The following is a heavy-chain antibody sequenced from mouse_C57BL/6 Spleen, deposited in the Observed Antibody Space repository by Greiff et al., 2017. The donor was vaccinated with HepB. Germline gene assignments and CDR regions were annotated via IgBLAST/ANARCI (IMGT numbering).Heavy chain of an antibody. Sequence: QVQLQQPGAELVKPGASVKLSCKASGYTFTSYWMQWVKQRPGQGLEWIGEIDPSDSYTNYNQKFKGKATLTVDTSSSTAYMQFSSLTSEDSAVYYCARLLEFDYWGQGTTLTVSS. V-gene: IGHV1-50*01. CDR2: IDPSDSYT. CDR1: GYTFTSYW. J-gene: IGHJ2*01. D-gene: IGHD1-1*01. CDR3: ARLLEFDY.